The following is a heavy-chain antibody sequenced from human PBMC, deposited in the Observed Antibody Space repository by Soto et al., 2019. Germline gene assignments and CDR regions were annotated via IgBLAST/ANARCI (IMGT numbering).Heavy chain of an antibody. J-gene: IGHJ4*02. CDR1: GFTFSTYN. Sequence: EVQLVESGGGLVKPGGSLRLSCAASGFTFSTYNMNWVRQAPGKGLEWVSSISSSSNYIFYADSVRGRFTISRDNAKNSLYLQMNSLRAEDTAVYYCAKGTIATSGLPDYWGQGTLVTVSS. CDR2: ISSSSNYI. CDR3: AKGTIATSGLPDY. V-gene: IGHV3-21*01. D-gene: IGHD6-13*01.